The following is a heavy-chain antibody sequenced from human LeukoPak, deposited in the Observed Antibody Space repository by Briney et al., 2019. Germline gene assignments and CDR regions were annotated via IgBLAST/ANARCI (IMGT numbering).Heavy chain of an antibody. D-gene: IGHD6-13*01. Sequence: QASETLSLTCAVYGGSFSGYYWSWIRQPPGKGLEWIGEINHSGSTNYNPSLKSRVTISVDTSKNQFSLKLSSVTAADTAVYYCARERGPQQPYDYWGQGTLVTVSS. CDR3: ARERGPQQPYDY. CDR1: GGSFSGYY. V-gene: IGHV4-34*01. J-gene: IGHJ4*02. CDR2: INHSGST.